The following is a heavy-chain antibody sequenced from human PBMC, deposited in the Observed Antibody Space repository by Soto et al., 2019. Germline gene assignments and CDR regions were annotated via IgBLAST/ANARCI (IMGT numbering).Heavy chain of an antibody. CDR3: ARVATMVRGVYYFDY. V-gene: IGHV4-30-2*01. D-gene: IGHD3-10*01. CDR1: GGSIRSGGYS. J-gene: IGHJ4*02. CDR2: IYHSGST. Sequence: SETLSLTCAVSGGSIRSGGYSWSWIRQPPGKGLEWIGYIYHSGSTYYNPSLKSRVTISVDRSKNQFSLKLSSVTAADTAVYYCARVATMVRGVYYFDYWGRGTLVTVSS.